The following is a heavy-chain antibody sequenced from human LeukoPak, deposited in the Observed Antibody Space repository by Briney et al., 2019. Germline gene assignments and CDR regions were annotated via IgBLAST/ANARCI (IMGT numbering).Heavy chain of an antibody. CDR1: GFTFSSYG. CDR2: IWYDGSNK. D-gene: IGHD4-17*01. CDR3: ARDPADYGDYESFDY. V-gene: IGHV3-33*01. J-gene: IGHJ4*02. Sequence: GGSLRLSCAASGFTFSSYGMHWVRQAPGKGLEWVAVIWYDGSNKYYADSVKGRFTISRDNAKNSLYLQMNSLRAEDTAVYYCARDPADYGDYESFDYWGQGTLVTVSS.